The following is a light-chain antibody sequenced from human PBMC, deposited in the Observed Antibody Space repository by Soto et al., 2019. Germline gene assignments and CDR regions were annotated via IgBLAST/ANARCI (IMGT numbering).Light chain of an antibody. J-gene: IGKJ1*01. CDR3: QQYNSWPRGT. CDR1: QSVSSN. CDR2: GAS. Sequence: EIVMTQSPATLSVSPGERATLSCRASQSVSSNLAWYQQKPGQPPSLLIYGASTRATGIPARFSGSGSGTECTLTISSLQSEDFAVYYCQQYNSWPRGTFGQGTKVEI. V-gene: IGKV3-15*01.